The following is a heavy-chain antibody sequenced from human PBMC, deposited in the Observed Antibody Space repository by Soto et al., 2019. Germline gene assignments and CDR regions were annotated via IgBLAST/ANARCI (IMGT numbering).Heavy chain of an antibody. J-gene: IGHJ4*02. V-gene: IGHV4-34*01. Sequence: SETLSLTCAVYGGSFSGYYWSWIRQPPGKGLEWIGEINHSGSTNYNPSLKSRVTISVDTSKNQFSLKLSSVTAADTAVYYCARVKGCSSPSCPNLAPRYYIDFWGQGILVTVSS. D-gene: IGHD2-2*01. CDR3: ARVKGCSSPSCPNLAPRYYIDF. CDR2: INHSGST. CDR1: GGSFSGYY.